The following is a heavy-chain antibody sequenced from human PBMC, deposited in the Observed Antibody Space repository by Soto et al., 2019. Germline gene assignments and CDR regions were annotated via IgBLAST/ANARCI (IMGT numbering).Heavy chain of an antibody. J-gene: IGHJ4*02. CDR2: IWYDGSNK. Sequence: GGSLRLSCAASGFTFSSYGMHWVRQAPGKGLEWVVVIWYDGSNKYYADSVKGRFTISRDNSKNTLYLQMNSLRAEDTAVYYCAKAFRGDDTAQDLWGQGTLVTVSS. CDR3: AKAFRGDDTAQDL. V-gene: IGHV3-33*06. D-gene: IGHD5-18*01. CDR1: GFTFSSYG.